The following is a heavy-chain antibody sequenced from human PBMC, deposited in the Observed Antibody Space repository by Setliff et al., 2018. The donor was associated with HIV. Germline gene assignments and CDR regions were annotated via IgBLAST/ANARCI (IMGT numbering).Heavy chain of an antibody. CDR3: ARKHKVSLGRGIVVLWGFDP. CDR2: MNPNSGNS. V-gene: IGHV1-8*02. Sequence: ASVKVSCKASGYNFINNDINWVRQATGQGLKWMEWMNPNSGNSGYAQKFQGRVTMTRSTSFSTAYMELSNLTSEDTAIYYCARKHKVSLGRGIVVLWGFDPWGQGTLVTVSS. D-gene: IGHD3-10*01. J-gene: IGHJ5*02. CDR1: GYNFINND.